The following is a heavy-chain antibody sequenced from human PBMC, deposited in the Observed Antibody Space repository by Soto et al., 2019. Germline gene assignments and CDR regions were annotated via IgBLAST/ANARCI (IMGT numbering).Heavy chain of an antibody. J-gene: IGHJ4*02. CDR3: ARADYYGSGSYALDQ. CDR2: FIPVVDTP. D-gene: IGHD3-10*01. Sequence: QVQLVQSGAEVKKPGSSVKVSCKASAGTFSSHTINWVRQAPGQGLEWMGRFIPVVDTPNYAQKFQGRVTITADKSTTTVYMELSSLRSDATAVYYCARADYYGSGSYALDQWGQGTLVTVSS. CDR1: AGTFSSHT. V-gene: IGHV1-69*08.